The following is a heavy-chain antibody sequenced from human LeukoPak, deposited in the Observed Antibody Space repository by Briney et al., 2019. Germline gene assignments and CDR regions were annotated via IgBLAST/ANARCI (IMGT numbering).Heavy chain of an antibody. D-gene: IGHD2-21*01. Sequence: SETLSLTCTVSGGSISSYYWSWIRQPPGKGLEWIGYIYHRGSTYYNPSLKSRVIISVDTYKNQFSLKLSSVTAADTAVYYCARGGYSQGPFDYWGQGTLVTVSS. CDR1: GGSISSYY. CDR3: ARGGYSQGPFDY. CDR2: IYHRGST. J-gene: IGHJ4*02. V-gene: IGHV4-59*08.